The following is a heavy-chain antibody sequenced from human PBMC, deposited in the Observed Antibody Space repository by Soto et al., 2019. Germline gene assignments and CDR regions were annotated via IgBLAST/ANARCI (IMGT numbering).Heavy chain of an antibody. D-gene: IGHD2-21*02. Sequence: SETLSLTCTVSGGSISSGDYYWSWIRQPPGKGLEWIGYIYYSGSTYYNPSLKSRVTISVDTSKNQFSLKLSSVTAADTAVYYCARGIVVVTAPPNWFDPWGQGTLLTVSS. V-gene: IGHV4-30-4*01. CDR2: IYYSGST. CDR3: ARGIVVVTAPPNWFDP. CDR1: GGSISSGDYY. J-gene: IGHJ5*02.